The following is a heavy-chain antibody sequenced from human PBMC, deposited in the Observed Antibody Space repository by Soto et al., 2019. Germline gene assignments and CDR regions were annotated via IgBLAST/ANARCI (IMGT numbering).Heavy chain of an antibody. CDR2: IIPMFGTA. CDR1: GGTFSTYA. V-gene: IGHV1-69*12. J-gene: IGHJ4*02. CDR3: ASGIQLWLRRINNGYSG. Sequence: QVQLVQSGAEVKKPESSVKVSCKAPGGTFSTYAISWVRQAPEQGLEWMGGIIPMFGTANYAQRFQDRVTINADDSTNTVYMELSCLRSEDTAVYFCASGIQLWLRRINNGYSGWGQGTLVTVSS. D-gene: IGHD5-18*01.